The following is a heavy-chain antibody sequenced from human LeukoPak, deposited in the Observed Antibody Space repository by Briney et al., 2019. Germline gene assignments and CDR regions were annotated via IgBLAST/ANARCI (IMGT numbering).Heavy chain of an antibody. CDR2: INTYKGNT. V-gene: IGHV1-18*01. J-gene: IGHJ3*02. CDR1: GYTFTSYG. CDR3: ARAGGWTREDYKDESYHI. D-gene: IGHD6-19*01. Sequence: GASVKVSCKASGYTFTSYGINWVRQAPGQGLEWMGWINTYKGNTYYAQNFQDRVTMTTDTSTTTGYMELRSLTSDDTAIYYCARAGGWTREDYKDESYHIWGQGTVVTVSS.